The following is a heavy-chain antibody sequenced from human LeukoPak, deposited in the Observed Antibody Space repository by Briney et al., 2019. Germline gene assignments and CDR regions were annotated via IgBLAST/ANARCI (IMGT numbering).Heavy chain of an antibody. Sequence: GGSLRLSCAVSGFTFSSYAMSWVRQAPGKGLEWVSGISGSGGSTYYADSVKGRFTISRDNSKNTLYLQMNSLRAEDTAVYYCAKTRPYSSSWCYFDYWGQGTLVTVSS. D-gene: IGHD6-13*01. CDR2: ISGSGGST. CDR1: GFTFSSYA. CDR3: AKTRPYSSSWCYFDY. V-gene: IGHV3-23*01. J-gene: IGHJ4*02.